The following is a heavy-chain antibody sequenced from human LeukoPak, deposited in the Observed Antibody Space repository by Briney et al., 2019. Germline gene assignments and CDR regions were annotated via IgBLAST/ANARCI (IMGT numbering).Heavy chain of an antibody. CDR1: GGSFSGYY. V-gene: IGHV4-34*01. Sequence: LETLSLTCAVYGGSFSGYYWSWIRQPPGKGLEWIGEINHSGSTNYNPFLKSRVTISVDTSKNQFSLKLSSVTAADTAVYYCARGPDIVVVVAATAAEYFQHWGQGTLVTVSS. D-gene: IGHD2-15*01. J-gene: IGHJ1*01. CDR3: ARGPDIVVVVAATAAEYFQH. CDR2: INHSGST.